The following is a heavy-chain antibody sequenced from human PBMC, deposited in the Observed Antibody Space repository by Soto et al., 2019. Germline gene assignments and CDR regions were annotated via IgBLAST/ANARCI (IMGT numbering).Heavy chain of an antibody. J-gene: IGHJ6*02. CDR1: GFTFSSYA. D-gene: IGHD5-12*01. CDR3: ARDYCRFNSGYGFRMDV. Sequence: QVQLVESGGGVVQPGRSLRLSCAASGFTFSSYAMHWVRQAPGMGLEWVXLISYDRSNKYYADSVKGRFNISRDNSKNXVYVKMDNLRAEDTAGYYCARDYCRFNSGYGFRMDVWGHGTTVTIS. V-gene: IGHV3-30-3*01. CDR2: ISYDRSNK.